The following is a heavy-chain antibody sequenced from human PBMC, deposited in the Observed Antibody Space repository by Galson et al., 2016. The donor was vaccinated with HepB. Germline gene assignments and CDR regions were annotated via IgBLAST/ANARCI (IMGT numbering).Heavy chain of an antibody. CDR1: GFTLSSYA. CDR3: AREGLADGSYFDY. Sequence: SLRLSCAASGFTLSSYAMSWVRQAPGKGLQWVTSISGTGGTTYYADSVKGRFTISRDNTKMSVHLQMNTLRVEDTAIYYCAREGLADGSYFDYWGQGTPVTISS. CDR2: ISGTGGTT. V-gene: IGHV3-23*01. J-gene: IGHJ4*02. D-gene: IGHD5-24*01.